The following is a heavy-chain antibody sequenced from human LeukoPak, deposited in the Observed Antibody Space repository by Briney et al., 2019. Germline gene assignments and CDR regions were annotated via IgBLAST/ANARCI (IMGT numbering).Heavy chain of an antibody. CDR2: INTNTGNP. D-gene: IGHD3-9*01. CDR3: ARVRNVLRYFDWLTDAFDI. Sequence: ASVKVSCKASGYTFTSYAMNWVRQASGQGREWMGWINTNTGNPTYAQGFTGRFVFSLDTSVSTAYLQISSLKAEDTAVYYCARVRNVLRYFDWLTDAFDIWGQGTMVTVSS. J-gene: IGHJ3*02. CDR1: GYTFTSYA. V-gene: IGHV7-4-1*02.